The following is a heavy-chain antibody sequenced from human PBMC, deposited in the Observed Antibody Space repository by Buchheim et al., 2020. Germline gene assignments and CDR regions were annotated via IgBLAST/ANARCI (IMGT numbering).Heavy chain of an antibody. J-gene: IGHJ4*02. CDR1: GGSLSNIYW. CDR2: IYYTGRT. V-gene: IGHV4-4*02. Sequence: QAQLQESGPGLVKPSGTLSLTCAVSGGSLSNIYWWSWVRQSPEKGLEWIGEIYYTGRTNYNPSLKSRVTMSVDKSKNPFSLKLSSVTAADTAVYYCVRDFSGRERFDSWGQGTL. D-gene: IGHD3-10*01. CDR3: VRDFSGRERFDS.